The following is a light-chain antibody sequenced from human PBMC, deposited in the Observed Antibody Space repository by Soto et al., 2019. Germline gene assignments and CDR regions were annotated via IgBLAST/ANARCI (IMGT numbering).Light chain of an antibody. J-gene: IGLJ2*01. V-gene: IGLV1-40*01. CDR1: SSNIGAGYD. Sequence: QSVLTQPPSVSGAPGQRVTISCTGSSSNIGAGYDVHWYQQLPGTAPKLLIYGNSNRPSGVPDRFSGSKSGTSASLAITGRQAEDEADYDCQSEDSGLGAVVVGGGTKLTVL. CDR3: QSEDSGLGAVV. CDR2: GNS.